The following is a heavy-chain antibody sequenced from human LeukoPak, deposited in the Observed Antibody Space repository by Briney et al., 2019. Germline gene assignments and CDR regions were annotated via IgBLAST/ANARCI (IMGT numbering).Heavy chain of an antibody. CDR1: GGSFSGYY. D-gene: IGHD6-25*01. J-gene: IGHJ6*03. CDR3: ASSRGHTSGLWYYYMDV. Sequence: PSETLSLTCAVYGGSFSGYYWSWIRQPPGTGLEWIAEINNSGTTNYNPSLKGRVTISIDTSKNQFSLKLSSVTAADTAVYYCASSRGHTSGLWYYYMDVWGKGTTVTVSS. V-gene: IGHV4-34*01. CDR2: INNSGTT.